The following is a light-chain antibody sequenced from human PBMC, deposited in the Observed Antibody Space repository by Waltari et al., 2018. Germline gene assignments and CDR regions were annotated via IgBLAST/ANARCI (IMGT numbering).Light chain of an antibody. CDR2: AAS. V-gene: IGKV1-NL1*01. Sequence: DIQLTQSPSSLSASVGDRVIITCRASQGISNSLAWYQQKPGKAPNLLLYAASRLETWVPSRFSGRGSVTDYTLTISGLHPEDFATYYCQQYFDFPRPFGQGTRVEF. CDR3: QQYFDFPRP. J-gene: IGKJ1*01. CDR1: QGISNS.